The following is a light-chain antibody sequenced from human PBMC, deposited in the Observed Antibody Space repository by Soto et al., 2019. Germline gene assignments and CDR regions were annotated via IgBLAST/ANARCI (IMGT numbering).Light chain of an antibody. J-gene: IGKJ5*01. CDR1: QSVSSY. CDR2: DAS. CDR3: QQRSNSPIT. Sequence: DIVLTQSPSTLSLSPGERATLSCRASQSVSSYLAWYQQKPGQAPRLLIYDASNRANGIPARFSGSGSGTDFTLTISSLEPEDFAVYYCQQRSNSPITFGQGTRLEIK. V-gene: IGKV3-11*01.